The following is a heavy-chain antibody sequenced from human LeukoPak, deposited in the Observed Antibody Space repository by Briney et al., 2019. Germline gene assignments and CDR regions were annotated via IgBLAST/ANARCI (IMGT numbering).Heavy chain of an antibody. Sequence: SETLSLTCAVSGYSISSGYYWGWIRQPAGKGLEWIGRIYSGGSTNYNPSLKSRVTISVDTSKNQFSLKLSSVAAADTAVYYCAREGSIYYDDSSGYLGYWGQGTLVTVSS. CDR2: IYSGGST. CDR1: GYSISSGYY. D-gene: IGHD3-22*01. J-gene: IGHJ4*02. V-gene: IGHV4-38-2*02. CDR3: AREGSIYYDDSSGYLGY.